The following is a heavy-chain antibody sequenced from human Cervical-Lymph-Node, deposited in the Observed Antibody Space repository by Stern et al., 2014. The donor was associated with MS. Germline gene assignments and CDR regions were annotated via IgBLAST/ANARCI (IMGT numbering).Heavy chain of an antibody. Sequence: QVQLQESGPGLVRPSQTLSLTCTVSGGSISSGSYYWSWIRQPAGKGLEWIGRFYSSGNTNYNPSLKSRVTISLDTSKNQLSIKLSSVTAADTAVYYCARDSSAWYRFDYWGQGTLVTVSS. J-gene: IGHJ4*02. D-gene: IGHD6-19*01. CDR3: ARDSSAWYRFDY. V-gene: IGHV4-61*02. CDR2: FYSSGNT. CDR1: GGSISSGSYY.